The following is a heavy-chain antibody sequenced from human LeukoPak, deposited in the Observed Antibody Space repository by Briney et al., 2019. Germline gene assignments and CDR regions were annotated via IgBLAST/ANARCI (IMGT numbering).Heavy chain of an antibody. V-gene: IGHV3-53*05. D-gene: IGHD4-17*01. J-gene: IGHJ6*02. CDR1: GFTVSSNY. CDR2: IYSGGST. Sequence: GGSLRLSCAASGFTVSSNYMSWVRQAPGKGLEWVSVIYSGGSTYYADSVKGRFTISRDNSKNTLYLQMNSLRAEDTAVYYCAKDGLNYGDYYYYGMDVWGQGTTVTVSS. CDR3: AKDGLNYGDYYYYGMDV.